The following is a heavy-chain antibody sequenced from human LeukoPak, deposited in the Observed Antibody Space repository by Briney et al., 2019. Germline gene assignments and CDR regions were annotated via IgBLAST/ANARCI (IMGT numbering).Heavy chain of an antibody. CDR3: ARDRRYCSGGSCYGDYYYYYGMDV. CDR1: GFTVSSNY. J-gene: IGHJ6*02. V-gene: IGHV3-53*01. Sequence: PGGSLRLSCAASGFTVSSNYMSWVRQAPGKGLEWVSVIYSGSSTYYADSVKGRFTISRDNSKNTLYLQMNSLRAEDTAVYYCARDRRYCSGGSCYGDYYYYYGMDVWGQGTTVTVSS. D-gene: IGHD2-15*01. CDR2: IYSGSST.